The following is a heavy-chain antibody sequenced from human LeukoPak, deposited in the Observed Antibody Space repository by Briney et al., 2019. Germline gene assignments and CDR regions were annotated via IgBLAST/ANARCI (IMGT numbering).Heavy chain of an antibody. CDR2: IHTSGST. J-gene: IGHJ4*02. CDR1: GGSISSYY. Sequence: SETLSLTCTVSGGSISSYYWSWIRQPAGKGLEWIGRIHTSGSTKYNPSLKSRVTMSVDTSKNQFSLKLSSVTAADTAVYYCARVGVSRDFWSGYQYYFDYWGQGTLVTVSS. D-gene: IGHD3-3*01. CDR3: ARVGVSRDFWSGYQYYFDY. V-gene: IGHV4-4*07.